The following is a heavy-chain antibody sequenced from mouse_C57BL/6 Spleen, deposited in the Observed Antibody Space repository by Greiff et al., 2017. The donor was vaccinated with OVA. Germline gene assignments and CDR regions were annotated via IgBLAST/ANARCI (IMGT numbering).Heavy chain of an antibody. Sequence: QVHVKQSGAELARPGASVKLSCKASGYTFTSYGISWVKQRTGQGLEWIGEIYPRSGNTYYNEKFKGKATLTADKSSSTAYMELRSLTSEDSAVYFCARLADGYGDFAYWGQGTLVTVSA. CDR2: IYPRSGNT. CDR1: GYTFTSYG. J-gene: IGHJ3*01. CDR3: ARLADGYGDFAY. D-gene: IGHD2-3*01. V-gene: IGHV1-81*01.